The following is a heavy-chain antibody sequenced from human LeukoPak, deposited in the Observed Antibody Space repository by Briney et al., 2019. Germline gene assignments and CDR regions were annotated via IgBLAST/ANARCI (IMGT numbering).Heavy chain of an antibody. CDR3: AKDRASTTPNWFDP. Sequence: PGASLRLSCAASGFTFSSYAMSWVRQAPGKGLEWVSAISGSGGSTYYADSVKGRFTISRDNSKNTPYLQMNSLRAEDTAVYYCAKDRASTTPNWFDPWGQGTLVTVSS. D-gene: IGHD1-1*01. CDR1: GFTFSSYA. CDR2: ISGSGGST. V-gene: IGHV3-23*01. J-gene: IGHJ5*02.